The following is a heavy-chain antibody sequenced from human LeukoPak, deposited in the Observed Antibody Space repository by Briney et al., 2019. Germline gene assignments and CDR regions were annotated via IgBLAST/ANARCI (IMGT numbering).Heavy chain of an antibody. J-gene: IGHJ4*02. CDR3: ARYRGATRVFDY. CDR1: GYSISSGYY. D-gene: IGHD1-26*01. Sequence: SETLSLTCTVSGYSISSGYYWGWIRQPPGKGLEWIGSIYHSGSTYYNPSLKSRVTISVDTSKNQFSLKLSSVTAAGTAVYYCARYRGATRVFDYWGQGTLVTVSS. V-gene: IGHV4-38-2*02. CDR2: IYHSGST.